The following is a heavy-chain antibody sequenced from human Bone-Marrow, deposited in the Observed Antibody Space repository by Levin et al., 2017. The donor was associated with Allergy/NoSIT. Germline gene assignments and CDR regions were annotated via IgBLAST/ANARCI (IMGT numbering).Heavy chain of an antibody. V-gene: IGHV3-43*01. D-gene: IGHD6-19*01. CDR2: ISWDGGTR. Sequence: GASVKVSCAASGFNFDDYTIHWVRQAPGKGLEWVSLISWDGGTRWYVDSVKGRFTISRDNSKTSVYLQMNSLRTEDTALYYCAKDISLRGIAVADYWGQGTLVTVSS. CDR3: AKDISLRGIAVADY. CDR1: GFNFDDYT. J-gene: IGHJ4*02.